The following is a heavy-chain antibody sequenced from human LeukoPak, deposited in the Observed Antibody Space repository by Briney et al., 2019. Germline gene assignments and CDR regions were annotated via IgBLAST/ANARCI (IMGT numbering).Heavy chain of an antibody. J-gene: IGHJ4*02. D-gene: IGHD3-22*01. CDR3: AREVLGVVVSFDY. Sequence: GASVKVSCKASGYTFTSYGISWVRQAPGQGLEWMGRIIPILGIANYAQKFQGRVTITADKSTSTAYMELSSLRSEDTAVYYCAREVLGVVVSFDYWGQGTLVTVSS. CDR2: IIPILGIA. CDR1: GYTFTSYG. V-gene: IGHV1-69*04.